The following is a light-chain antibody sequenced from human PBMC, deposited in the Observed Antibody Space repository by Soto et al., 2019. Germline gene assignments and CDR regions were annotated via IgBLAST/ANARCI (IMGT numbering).Light chain of an antibody. CDR1: QSISDW. CDR2: RAS. J-gene: IGKJ1*01. Sequence: DILMTQSPSTLYASVGDRVTITCRASQSISDWLAWYQQKPGEAPKLLIHRASNLRSGVPSRFSGTGFGTEFTLTISSLQPTDFATYYCQQYDSHTRTFGQGTRVEVK. V-gene: IGKV1-5*03. CDR3: QQYDSHTRT.